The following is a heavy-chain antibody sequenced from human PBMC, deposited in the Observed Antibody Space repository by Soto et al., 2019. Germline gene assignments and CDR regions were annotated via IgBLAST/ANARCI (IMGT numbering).Heavy chain of an antibody. CDR2: INPKFGDT. CDR3: ARNMDYYYGPGSGNGHGV. CDR1: GYTFSAYY. D-gene: IGHD3-10*01. V-gene: IGHV1-2*02. Sequence: QVQLVQSGAEVKEPGDSVRVSCEASGYTFSAYYIHWVRQAPGQGLEWMGWINPKFGDTTYAQDFQGRVTMTRDMSISTVYMELSRLTLDDTAIYYCARNMDYYYGPGSGNGHGVWGQGTTVTVFS. J-gene: IGHJ6*02.